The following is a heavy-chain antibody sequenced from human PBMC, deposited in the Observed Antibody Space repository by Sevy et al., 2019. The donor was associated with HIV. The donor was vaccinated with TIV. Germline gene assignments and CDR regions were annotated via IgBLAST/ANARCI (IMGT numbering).Heavy chain of an antibody. D-gene: IGHD2-15*01. CDR1: GYTFTGYY. Sequence: ASVKVSCKASGYTFTGYYMHWVRQAPGQGLEWMGWINPNSGGTNYAQKFQGRVTMTRDTSISTAYMELSRLRSDDTAVVNCARFRGVVAATPGYDAFDIWGQGTMVTVSS. J-gene: IGHJ3*02. CDR2: INPNSGGT. CDR3: ARFRGVVAATPGYDAFDI. V-gene: IGHV1-2*02.